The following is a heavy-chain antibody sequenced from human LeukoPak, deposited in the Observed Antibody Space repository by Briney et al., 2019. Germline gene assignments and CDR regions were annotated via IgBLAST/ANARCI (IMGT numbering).Heavy chain of an antibody. CDR3: ARGDFGVDIGGY. D-gene: IGHD5-12*01. Sequence: GGSLRLSCAASGFTFSDYYMNWIRQAPGRGLEGISYISADGNTIYYADSVKGRFTISRDNAKNSLYLQMNSLRAEDTAVYYCARGDFGVDIGGYWGQGTLVTVSS. CDR2: ISADGNTI. CDR1: GFTFSDYY. V-gene: IGHV3-11*04. J-gene: IGHJ4*02.